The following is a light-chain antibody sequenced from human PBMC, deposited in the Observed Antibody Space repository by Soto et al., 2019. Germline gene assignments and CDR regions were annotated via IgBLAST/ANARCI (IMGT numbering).Light chain of an antibody. CDR2: EVV. CDR3: KSYAGSNTYV. J-gene: IGLJ1*01. V-gene: IGLV2-8*01. Sequence: QSALTQPPSASGSPGQSVTISCTGTKNDIGVYDFVSWYQHHPVKAPRLIIYEVVQRPSGVPDRFSGSKSGNTASLTVSGLQAADEADYFCKSYAGSNTYVFGRGTQVTVL. CDR1: KNDIGVYDF.